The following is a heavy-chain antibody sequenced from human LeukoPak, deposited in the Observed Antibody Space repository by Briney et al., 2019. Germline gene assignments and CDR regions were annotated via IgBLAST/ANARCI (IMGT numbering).Heavy chain of an antibody. D-gene: IGHD6-19*01. V-gene: IGHV3-74*01. Sequence: QPGGSLRLSCAASGFTFSSFWMHWVRQVPGKGPVWVSHINGDGSVTGYADSVKGRFTISRDNARNTLYVQMNSLRAEDTAVYYCAVRIAVPGGFDNWGQGTLVTVSS. J-gene: IGHJ4*02. CDR1: GFTFSSFW. CDR3: AVRIAVPGGFDN. CDR2: INGDGSVT.